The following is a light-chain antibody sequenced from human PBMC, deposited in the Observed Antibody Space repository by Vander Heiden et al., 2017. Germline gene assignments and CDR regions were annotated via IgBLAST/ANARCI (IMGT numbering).Light chain of an antibody. V-gene: IGKV3-11*01. CDR1: QSVSSY. CDR3: QQRSNWLT. J-gene: IGKJ2*01. Sequence: EIVLTQSPATLSLSPGERATLSCRASQSVSSYLAWYQQKPGQAPRLLIYDASNSATGIPARFSGSGSGTDFTLTSSSLEPEDFAVYYWQQRSNWLTFGQGTKLXIK. CDR2: DAS.